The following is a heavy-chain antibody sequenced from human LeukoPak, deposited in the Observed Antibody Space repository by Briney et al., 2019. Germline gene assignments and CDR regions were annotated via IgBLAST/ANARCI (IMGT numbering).Heavy chain of an antibody. J-gene: IGHJ6*02. V-gene: IGHV3-33*01. Sequence: PGRSLTLSCAASGFTFSTYGMHWVRRAPGKGLEGVAVIWYDGTNEYYADSVKGRFTISRDNSKNTLYLQMNSLRAEDTALYFCARDYGSGRGVEISYYHYGMDVWGQGTTVTVSS. D-gene: IGHD3-10*01. CDR1: GFTFSTYG. CDR2: IWYDGTNE. CDR3: ARDYGSGRGVEISYYHYGMDV.